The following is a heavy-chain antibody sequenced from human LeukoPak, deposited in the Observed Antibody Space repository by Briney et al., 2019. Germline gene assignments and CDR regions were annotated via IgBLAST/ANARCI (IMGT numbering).Heavy chain of an antibody. CDR2: IIPIFGTA. D-gene: IGHD1-7*01. J-gene: IGHJ4*02. CDR3: ARGTGTLYYFDY. V-gene: IGHV1-69*05. CDR1: GYTFTGYY. Sequence: GASVKVSCKASGYTFTGYYMHWVRQAPGQGLEWMGGIIPIFGTANYAQKFQGRVTITTDESTSTAYMELSSLRSEDTAVYYCARGTGTLYYFDYWGQGTLVTVSS.